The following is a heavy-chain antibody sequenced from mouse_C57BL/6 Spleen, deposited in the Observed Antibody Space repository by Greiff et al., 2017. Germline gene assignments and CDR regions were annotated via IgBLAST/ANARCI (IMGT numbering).Heavy chain of an antibody. J-gene: IGHJ3*01. Sequence: QVQLQQSGAELARPGASVKLSCKASGYTFTSYGISWVKQRTGQGLEWIGEIYPRSGNTYYNEKFKGKATLTADKSSSTAYMELRSLTSEDSAVYFCARTAQAQGFAYWGQGTLVTVSA. V-gene: IGHV1-81*01. CDR1: GYTFTSYG. D-gene: IGHD3-2*02. CDR3: ARTAQAQGFAY. CDR2: IYPRSGNT.